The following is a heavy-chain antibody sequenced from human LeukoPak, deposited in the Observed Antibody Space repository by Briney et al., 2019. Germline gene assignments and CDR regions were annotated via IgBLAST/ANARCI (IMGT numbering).Heavy chain of an antibody. CDR2: IYYSGST. Sequence: SETLSLTCTVSGGSISSHYWSWIRQPPGKGLEWIGYIYYSGSTNYNPSLKSRVTISVDTSKNQFSLKLSSVTTADTAVYYCARHQSDYDFWSGYMDYYYMDVWGKGTTVTVSS. CDR3: ARHQSDYDFWSGYMDYYYMDV. J-gene: IGHJ6*03. CDR1: GGSISSHY. D-gene: IGHD3-3*01. V-gene: IGHV4-59*11.